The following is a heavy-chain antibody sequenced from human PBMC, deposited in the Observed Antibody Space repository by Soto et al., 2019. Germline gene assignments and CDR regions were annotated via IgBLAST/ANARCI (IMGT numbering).Heavy chain of an antibody. Sequence: QVQLQESGPGLVKPSQTLSLTCTVSGGSISSGGYYWSWIRQHPGKGLEWIGYIYYSGSTYYNPSLKSRVTISVDTSKNQFSLKLSSVTAADTAVYYCARASYYYDSSGYLRAGYYYYGMDVWGQGTTVTVSS. CDR1: GGSISSGGYY. J-gene: IGHJ6*02. V-gene: IGHV4-31*03. D-gene: IGHD3-22*01. CDR3: ARASYYYDSSGYLRAGYYYYGMDV. CDR2: IYYSGST.